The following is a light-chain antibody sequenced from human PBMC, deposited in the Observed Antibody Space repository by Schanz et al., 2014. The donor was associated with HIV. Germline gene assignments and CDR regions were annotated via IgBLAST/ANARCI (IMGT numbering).Light chain of an antibody. V-gene: IGKV1-17*01. CDR1: QGIRND. J-gene: IGKJ3*01. CDR2: AAS. CDR3: QQLNGYPLFA. Sequence: DIQMTQSPSSLSASVGNRVTITCRASQGIRNDLGWYQQKPGKAPKLLIYAASTLQSGVPSRFSGSGSGTEFTLTISSLQPEDFATYYCQQLNGYPLFAFGPGTKVDIK.